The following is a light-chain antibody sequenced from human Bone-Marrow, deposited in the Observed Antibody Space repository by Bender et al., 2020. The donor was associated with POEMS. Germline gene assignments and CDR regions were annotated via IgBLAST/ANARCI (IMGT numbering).Light chain of an antibody. V-gene: IGLV2-8*01. J-gene: IGLJ3*02. CDR3: LSYAGNNRFV. Sequence: QSALTQPHSASGSPGQSVTISCTGTSRDVGDYNYVSWYQHHPGKVPRLLIYEVRYRPSGVPDRFSGSKSGNTASLTVSGLQAEDEADYYCLSYAGNNRFVFGGGTKLTVL. CDR1: SRDVGDYNY. CDR2: EVR.